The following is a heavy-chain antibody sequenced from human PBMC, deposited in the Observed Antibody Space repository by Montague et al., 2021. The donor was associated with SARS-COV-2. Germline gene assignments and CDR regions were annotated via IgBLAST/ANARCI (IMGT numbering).Heavy chain of an antibody. Sequence: TLSLTCTVSGGSISSGGYYWSWIRQHPGKGLERIGYIYYSGSTYYNPSLKSRVTISVDTSKNQFSLKLSSVTAADTAVYYCARAHITMIVVVDAFDIWGQGTMVTVSS. CDR2: IYYSGST. J-gene: IGHJ3*02. D-gene: IGHD3-22*01. CDR3: ARAHITMIVVVDAFDI. CDR1: GGSISSGGYY. V-gene: IGHV4-31*03.